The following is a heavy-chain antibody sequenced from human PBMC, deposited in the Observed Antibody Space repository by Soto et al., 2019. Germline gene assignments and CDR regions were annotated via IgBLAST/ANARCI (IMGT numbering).Heavy chain of an antibody. J-gene: IGHJ4*02. CDR2: IIPILGIA. CDR3: ASPGGGLRYFDWLFCY. V-gene: IGHV1-69*02. CDR1: GGTFSSYT. D-gene: IGHD3-9*01. Sequence: QVQLVQSGAEVKKPGSSVKVSCKASGGTFSSYTISWVRQAPGQGLEWMGRIIPILGIANYAQKFQGRVTITADKSTSTAYMELSSLRSEDTAVYYCASPGGGLRYFDWLFCYWGQGTLVTVSS.